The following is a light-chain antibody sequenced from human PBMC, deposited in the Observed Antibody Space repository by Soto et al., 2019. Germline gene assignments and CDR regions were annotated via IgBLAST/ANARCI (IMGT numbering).Light chain of an antibody. CDR1: QGIIIA. CDR3: QKFNNYLLN. V-gene: IGKV1D-13*01. CDR2: DAS. Sequence: AIQLTHSPSSLSASVLDIVTITFRTSQGIIIALAVYQQKPGKAPMLLIYDASSLESGVPSRFRFIGSVTDFTLTSSSLHPDDFATYCWQKFNNYLLNFGGGTKVDIK. J-gene: IGKJ4*01.